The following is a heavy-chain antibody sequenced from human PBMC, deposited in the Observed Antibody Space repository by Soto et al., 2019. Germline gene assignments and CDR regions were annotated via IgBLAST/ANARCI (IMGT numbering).Heavy chain of an antibody. V-gene: IGHV3-30*18. CDR3: AKGTGIAAAGHHDAFDI. CDR2: ISYDGSNK. Sequence: AGGSLRLSCAASGFTFSSYGMHWVRQAPGKGLEWVAVISYDGSNKYYADSVKGRFTISRDNSKNTLYLQMNSLRAEDTAVYYCAKGTGIAAAGHHDAFDIWGQGTMVTVS. J-gene: IGHJ3*02. D-gene: IGHD6-13*01. CDR1: GFTFSSYG.